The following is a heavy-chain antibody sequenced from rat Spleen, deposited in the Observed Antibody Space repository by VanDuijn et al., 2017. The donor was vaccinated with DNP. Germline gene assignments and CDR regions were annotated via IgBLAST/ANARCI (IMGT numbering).Heavy chain of an antibody. CDR1: GYTFTSYY. CDR3: GSYYYRDWFAT. V-gene: IGHV1-43*01. D-gene: IGHD1-1*01. Sequence: QAQLQQSGTELAKPGSSVKVSCKASGYTFTSYYIGWIKQTTGQGLEYIAYVNMGSGDNNYNEKFKGKAKLTVDSSSSTAFMQLSSLTPDDSAIYYGGSYYYRDWFATWGQGTLVTVSS. J-gene: IGHJ3*01. CDR2: VNMGSGDN.